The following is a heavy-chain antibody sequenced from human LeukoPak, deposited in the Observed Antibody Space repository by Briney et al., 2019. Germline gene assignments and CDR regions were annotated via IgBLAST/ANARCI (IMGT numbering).Heavy chain of an antibody. Sequence: SETLSLTCALFGGYFNGYYWSWLRQPPGKGLEWIGRINLGGSTNYNPSLKSRVTMSVDTSQSQFSLRLTSMTAADTAVYFCARGDYYDGGGRNWFDLWGQGTLVTVSS. V-gene: IGHV4-34*01. J-gene: IGHJ5*02. CDR2: INLGGST. D-gene: IGHD3-16*01. CDR1: GGYFNGYY. CDR3: ARGDYYDGGGRNWFDL.